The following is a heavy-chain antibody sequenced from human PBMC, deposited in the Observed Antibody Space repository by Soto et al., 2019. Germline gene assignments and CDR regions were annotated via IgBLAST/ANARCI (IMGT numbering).Heavy chain of an antibody. D-gene: IGHD6-19*01. Sequence: EVQLVESGGGLVQHGGSLRLSCAASGFTVSSNYMSWVRQAPGKGLEWVSVIYSGGSTYYADSVKGRFTISRHNSKNTLYLQMNSLRAKDTAVYYCARGRAVAGTYDAFDIWGQGTMVTVSS. CDR1: GFTVSSNY. CDR3: ARGRAVAGTYDAFDI. V-gene: IGHV3-53*04. J-gene: IGHJ3*02. CDR2: IYSGGST.